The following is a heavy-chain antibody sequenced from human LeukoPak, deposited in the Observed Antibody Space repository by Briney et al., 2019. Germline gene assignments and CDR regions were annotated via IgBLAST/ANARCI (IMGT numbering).Heavy chain of an antibody. CDR1: GFTFRSYS. CDR2: ISHSSSTI. CDR3: ARTFDY. V-gene: IGHV3-48*01. Sequence: GGSLRLSCTASGFTFRSYSMNWVRQAPGKGLEWISYISHSSSTIYYADSVKGRFTISRDNAKNSLFLQMNSLRAEDTAVYYCARTFDYWGQGTLVTVSS. J-gene: IGHJ4*02.